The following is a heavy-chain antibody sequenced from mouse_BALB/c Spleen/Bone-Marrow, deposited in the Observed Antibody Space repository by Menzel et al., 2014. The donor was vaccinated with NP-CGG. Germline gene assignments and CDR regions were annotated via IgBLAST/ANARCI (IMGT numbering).Heavy chain of an antibody. J-gene: IGHJ3*01. Sequence: EVQLQQSGPELVKPGASVKVSCKASGYAFTSYNMYWVKLSHGKSLEWIGYIDPYNGGTSYNQKFKGKATLTVDKSSSTAYMHLNSLTSEDSAVYYCARGNYYGSSTGFAYWGQGTLVTVSA. V-gene: IGHV1S135*01. D-gene: IGHD1-1*01. CDR2: IDPYNGGT. CDR1: GYAFTSYN. CDR3: ARGNYYGSSTGFAY.